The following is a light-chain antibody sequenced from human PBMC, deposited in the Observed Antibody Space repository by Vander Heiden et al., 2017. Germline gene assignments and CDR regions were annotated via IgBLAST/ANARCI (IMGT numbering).Light chain of an antibody. CDR1: SANIRNNY. J-gene: IGLJ1*01. CDR2: DNN. Sequence: QSVLTQPPSVSAAPRQTVTISCSASSANIRNNYVSWYQQLPGTAPKLLIYDNNKRPSGIPDRFSGAKSGTSATRGITGLQTGDEADYYCGTWDSSLSAGVFGTGTKVTVL. V-gene: IGLV1-51*01. CDR3: GTWDSSLSAGV.